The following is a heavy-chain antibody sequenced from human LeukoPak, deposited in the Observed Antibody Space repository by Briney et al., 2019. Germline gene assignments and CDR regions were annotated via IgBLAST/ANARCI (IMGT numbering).Heavy chain of an antibody. CDR3: AKDRGPGIAGYFDY. V-gene: IGHV3-30*18. D-gene: IGHD3-10*01. J-gene: IGHJ4*02. CDR2: ISYDGSNK. CDR1: GFTFSSYG. Sequence: GGSLRLSCAASGFTFSSYGMHWVRQAPGKGLEWVAVISYDGSNKYYADSVKGRFTISRDNSKNTLYLQMNSLRAEDTAAYYCAKDRGPGIAGYFDYWGQGTLVTVSS.